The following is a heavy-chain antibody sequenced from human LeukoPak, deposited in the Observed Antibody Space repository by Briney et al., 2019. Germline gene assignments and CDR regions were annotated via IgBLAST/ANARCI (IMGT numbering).Heavy chain of an antibody. CDR1: GFTFSSYA. D-gene: IGHD5-12*01. CDR2: ISGSGGST. Sequence: GGSLRLSCAASGFTFSSYAMSWVRQAPGKGLEWVSAISGSGGSTYYADSVKGRFTISRDNSKNTLYLQMNSLRAEDTALYYCAKDMTSGYSGYDLDYWGQGTLVTVSS. CDR3: AKDMTSGYSGYDLDY. J-gene: IGHJ4*02. V-gene: IGHV3-23*01.